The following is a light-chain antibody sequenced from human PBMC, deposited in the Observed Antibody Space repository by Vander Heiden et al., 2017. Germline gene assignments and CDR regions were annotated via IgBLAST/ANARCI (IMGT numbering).Light chain of an antibody. V-gene: IGLV2-14*01. J-gene: IGLJ2*01. CDR1: SSDVGGYNY. CDR2: EVS. Sequence: ALTQPASGSGSPGQSITISCTGTSSDVGGYNYVSWYQQHPGKAPKLMIYEVSNRPSGVSNRFSGSKSGNTASLTISGLQAEDEADYYCSSYTSSSTRVFGGGTKLTVL. CDR3: SSYTSSSTRV.